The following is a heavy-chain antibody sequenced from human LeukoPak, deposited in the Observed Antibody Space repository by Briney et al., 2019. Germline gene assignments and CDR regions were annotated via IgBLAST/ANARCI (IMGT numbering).Heavy chain of an antibody. V-gene: IGHV3-23*01. CDR3: GYYDSSGYYYGRLRY. Sequence: GGSLRLSCAASGFSFTEHAMTWVRQTPTKGLEWVSSLTAGGDNVQYADFVEGRFTISRDNSKNTLYLQMSSLRAEDTATYFCGYYDSSGYYYGRLRYWGQGTPVTVPS. D-gene: IGHD3-22*01. CDR1: GFSFTEHA. J-gene: IGHJ4*02. CDR2: LTAGGDNV.